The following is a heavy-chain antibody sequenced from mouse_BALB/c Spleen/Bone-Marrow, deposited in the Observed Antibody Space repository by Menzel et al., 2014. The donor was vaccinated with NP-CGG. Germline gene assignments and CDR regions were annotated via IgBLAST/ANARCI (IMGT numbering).Heavy chain of an antibody. CDR1: GFNIKDTY. CDR3: ARQELVGY. Sequence: EVQLQQSGAELVKPEASVKLSCTASGFNIKDTYMHWVKQRPEQGLEWIGRIDPANGNTKYDPKFQGKATITADTSSNTAYLQLSSLTSEDTAASYCARQELVGYWGQGTLVNVSA. V-gene: IGHV14-3*02. J-gene: IGHJ3*01. D-gene: IGHD1-1*02. CDR2: IDPANGNT.